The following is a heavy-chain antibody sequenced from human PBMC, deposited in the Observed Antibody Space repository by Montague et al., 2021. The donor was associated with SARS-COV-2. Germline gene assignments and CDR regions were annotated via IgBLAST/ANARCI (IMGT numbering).Heavy chain of an antibody. CDR1: GFTFSSYY. J-gene: IGHJ5*02. CDR3: ARDLPSFFLGIAVAGPFDP. V-gene: IGHV3-21*01. CDR2: ISGSSSYI. D-gene: IGHD6-19*01. Sequence: SLRLSCAASGFTFSSYYMNWVRQAPGKGLEWVSSISGSSSYIYYADSVKGRFTISRDNAKNSLYLQMNSLRAEDTAVYYCARDLPSFFLGIAVAGPFDPWGREPWSPSPQ.